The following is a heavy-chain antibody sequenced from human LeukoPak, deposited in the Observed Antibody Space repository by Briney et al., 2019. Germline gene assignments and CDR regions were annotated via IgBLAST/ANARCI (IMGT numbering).Heavy chain of an antibody. J-gene: IGHJ4*02. CDR3: AKTGGGSYFDY. CDR1: GFTFSNYA. V-gene: IGHV3-23*01. D-gene: IGHD2-8*02. Sequence: PGGSLRLSCAASGFTFSNYALAWVRQAPGKGLEWVSLIRDSGPNTYYADSVKGRFTISRDNSKNTLYLQMNSLRAEDTAVYYCAKTGGGSYFDYWGQETLVTVSS. CDR2: IRDSGPNT.